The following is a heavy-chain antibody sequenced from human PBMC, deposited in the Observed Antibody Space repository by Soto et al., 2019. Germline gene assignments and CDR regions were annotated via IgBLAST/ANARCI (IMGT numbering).Heavy chain of an antibody. CDR1: GFTLSSYA. Sequence: AGGSLRLSCAASGFTLSSYAMSWVRQAPGKGLEWVSAISGSGGGTYYADSVRGRFTISRDNPKNTLYLQMNSLRAEDTAVYYCAKGYCSSTSCYTHATGFDPWGQGTLVTVSS. D-gene: IGHD2-2*02. CDR3: AKGYCSSTSCYTHATGFDP. J-gene: IGHJ5*02. CDR2: ISGSGGGT. V-gene: IGHV3-23*01.